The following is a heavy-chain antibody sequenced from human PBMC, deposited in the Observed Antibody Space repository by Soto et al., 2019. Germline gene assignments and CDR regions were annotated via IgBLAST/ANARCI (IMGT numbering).Heavy chain of an antibody. V-gene: IGHV3-7*01. CDR2: IKQDGSEK. CDR1: GFTFSSYW. D-gene: IGHD3-16*02. Sequence: GGSLRLSCAASGFTFSSYWMSWVRQAPGKGLEWVANIKQDGSEKYYVDSVKGRFTISRDNAKNSLYLQMNSLRAEDMAVYYCARDRRNYVWGSYLPQSYYFDYWGQGT. CDR3: ARDRRNYVWGSYLPQSYYFDY. J-gene: IGHJ4*02.